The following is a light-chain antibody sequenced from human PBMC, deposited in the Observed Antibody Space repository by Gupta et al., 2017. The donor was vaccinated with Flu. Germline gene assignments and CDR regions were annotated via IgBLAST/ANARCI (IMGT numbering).Light chain of an antibody. Sequence: DIQMTQSPSTLSASIGDRVAITCRSSQNINNRLAWYQQKPGEAPQLLIYQASILETGVPSRFSGSASGTEFTLIINILHPDDHATYCCQQYNGPSYAFGQGT. V-gene: IGKV1-5*03. CDR2: QAS. J-gene: IGKJ2*01. CDR1: QNINNR. CDR3: QQYNGPSYA.